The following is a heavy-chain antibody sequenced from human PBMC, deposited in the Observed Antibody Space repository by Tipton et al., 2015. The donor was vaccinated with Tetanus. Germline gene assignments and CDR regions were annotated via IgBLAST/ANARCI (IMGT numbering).Heavy chain of an antibody. CDR3: ARRSYCSSSRCFDAFDF. CDR2: IYYSGAT. V-gene: IGHV4-39*07. CDR1: VGSLSRGTYY. D-gene: IGHD2-2*01. J-gene: IGHJ4*02. Sequence: TLSLTCTASVGSLSRGTYYWAWIRQPPGKGLEWIGNIYYSGATYYNASLESRVTISIDASRDQFSLKLTSVTAADTAVYYCARRSYCSSSRCFDAFDFWGQGVQVTVSS.